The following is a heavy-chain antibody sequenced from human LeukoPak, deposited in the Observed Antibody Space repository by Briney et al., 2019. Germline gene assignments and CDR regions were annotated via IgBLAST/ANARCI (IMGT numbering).Heavy chain of an antibody. D-gene: IGHD6-19*01. Sequence: GESLKISCEASGYTFISYYIAWVRQMPGKGLEWMGIIYPGDSATRYSPSFQGRVTISADKSISTAYLEWSSLKASDTAMYYCARHLYSSGWFDPWGQGTLVTVSS. J-gene: IGHJ5*02. V-gene: IGHV5-51*01. CDR3: ARHLYSSGWFDP. CDR2: IYPGDSAT. CDR1: GYTFISYY.